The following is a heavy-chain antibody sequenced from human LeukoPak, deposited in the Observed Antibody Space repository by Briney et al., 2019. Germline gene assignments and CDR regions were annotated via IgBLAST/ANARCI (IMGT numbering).Heavy chain of an antibody. V-gene: IGHV4-59*01. CDR3: ARDRYYYDGSGYYYFDY. CDR2: IHYSGST. D-gene: IGHD3-22*01. CDR1: GVSISSYY. J-gene: IGHJ4*02. Sequence: PSETLSLTCTVSGVSISSYYWSWIRQPPGKGLEWIGYIHYSGSTNYNPSLKSRVTISVDTSKNQFSLKLSSVTAADTAVYYCARDRYYYDGSGYYYFDYWGQGTLVTVSS.